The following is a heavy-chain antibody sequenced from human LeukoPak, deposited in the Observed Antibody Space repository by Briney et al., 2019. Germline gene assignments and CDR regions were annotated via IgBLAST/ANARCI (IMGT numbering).Heavy chain of an antibody. CDR1: GGSFSGYY. CDR2: INHSGST. Sequence: SETLSLTCAVYGGSFSGYYWSWIRQPPGKGLEWIGEINHSGSTNYNPSLKSRVTISVDTSKNQFSLKLSSVTAADTAVYYCASGAVAGTGTFDYWGQGTLVTVSS. J-gene: IGHJ4*02. V-gene: IGHV4-34*01. CDR3: ASGAVAGTGTFDY. D-gene: IGHD6-19*01.